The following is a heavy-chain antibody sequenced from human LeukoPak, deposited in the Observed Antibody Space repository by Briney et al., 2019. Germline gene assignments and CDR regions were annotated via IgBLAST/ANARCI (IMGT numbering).Heavy chain of an antibody. CDR1: GGTFSSYA. CDR2: IIPILGIA. Sequence: ASVKVSCKASGGTFSSYAISWVGQAPGQGLEWVGRIIPILGIANYAQKFQGRVTITADKSTSTAYMELRSLRSDDTAVYYCARDYGGNSGWFDPWGQGTLVTVSS. V-gene: IGHV1-69*04. CDR3: ARDYGGNSGWFDP. J-gene: IGHJ5*02. D-gene: IGHD4-23*01.